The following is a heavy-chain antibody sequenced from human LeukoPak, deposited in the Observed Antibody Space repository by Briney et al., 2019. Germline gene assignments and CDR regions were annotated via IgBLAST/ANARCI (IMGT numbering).Heavy chain of an antibody. Sequence: GGSLRLSCAASGFAFSSYNMNWVRQAPGKGLEWISYIGSSGSPTHYADSVRGRFTISRDNAKNSLYLQMNSLRDDNTALYYCARRPYSDTSGRLSDVWGQGTTVTVSS. D-gene: IGHD3-22*01. V-gene: IGHV3-48*02. CDR3: ARRPYSDTSGRLSDV. CDR2: IGSSGSPT. J-gene: IGHJ6*02. CDR1: GFAFSSYN.